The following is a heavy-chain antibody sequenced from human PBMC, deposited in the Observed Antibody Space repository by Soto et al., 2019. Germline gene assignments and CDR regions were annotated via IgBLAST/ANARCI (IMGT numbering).Heavy chain of an antibody. D-gene: IGHD6-19*01. CDR2: VITVLGTT. CDR1: GGSFDKYA. CDR3: ARGLREVAVNVI. V-gene: IGHV1-69*06. J-gene: IGHJ3*02. Sequence: QVQVLQSGAEVKKPGSSVKVSCKAVGGSFDKYAFTWVRQAPGRGLEWMGGVITVLGTTDYAQKFQDRITISAYISTKTIYKELRSLRSEDTAMYFCARGLREVAVNVIWGQVPMVTV.